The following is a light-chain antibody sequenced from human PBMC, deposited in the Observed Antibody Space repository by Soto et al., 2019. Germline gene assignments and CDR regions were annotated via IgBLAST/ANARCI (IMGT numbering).Light chain of an antibody. CDR3: QQYNSYLTWT. CDR2: DAS. J-gene: IGKJ1*01. CDR1: QSISSW. Sequence: DIQMTQSASTLSASVGDRVTITCRASQSISSWLAWYQQKPGKAPKLLIYDASSLESGVPSRFSGSGSGTEFTLTISSLQPDDFATYYCQQYNSYLTWTFGQGTKVDIK. V-gene: IGKV1-5*01.